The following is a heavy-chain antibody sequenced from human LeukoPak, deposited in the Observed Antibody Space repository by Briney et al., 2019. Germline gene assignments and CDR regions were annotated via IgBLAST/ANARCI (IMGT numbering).Heavy chain of an antibody. CDR1: GLTFSSYW. J-gene: IGHJ4*02. Sequence: PGGSLRLFCSACGLTFSSYWMRWLRPAPGKARECVANIKQDGSEKYYVDSMKGRFTISRDNAKNSLYLQMNSLRAEDTAVYYCARGPGRFDYWGQGTLVTVS. V-gene: IGHV3-7*01. CDR3: ARGPGRFDY. CDR2: IKQDGSEK.